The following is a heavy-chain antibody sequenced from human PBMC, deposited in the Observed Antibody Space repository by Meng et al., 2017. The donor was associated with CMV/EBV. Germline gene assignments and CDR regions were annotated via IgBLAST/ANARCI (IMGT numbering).Heavy chain of an antibody. J-gene: IGHJ4*02. Sequence: QVQTQESGPGLVQPPPPLSFTFPGSCCSISSGDYYWSWLCQRTGQGLEWIGYIYYSGSTYYNPSLKVRVTISVDTSKNQFSLKLSSVTAADTAVYYCARDNRRGGVDYWGQGTLVTVSS. V-gene: IGHV4-30-4*08. D-gene: IGHD3-3*01. CDR3: ARDNRRGGVDY. CDR2: IYYSGST. CDR1: CCSISSGDYY.